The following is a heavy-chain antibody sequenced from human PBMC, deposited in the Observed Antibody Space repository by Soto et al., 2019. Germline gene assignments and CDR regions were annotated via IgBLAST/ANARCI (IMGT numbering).Heavy chain of an antibody. CDR1: GGSISSSSYY. V-gene: IGHV4-39*01. CDR2: IYYIGST. Sequence: TSETLSLTCTVCGGSISSSSYYWGWIRQPPGKGLEWIGSIYYIGSTYYNPSLKSRVTISVDTSKNQFSLKLSSVTAADTAVYYCARRVVRGVIINENWFDPCGRRTLVTFCS. CDR3: ARRVVRGVIINENWFDP. J-gene: IGHJ5*02. D-gene: IGHD3-10*01.